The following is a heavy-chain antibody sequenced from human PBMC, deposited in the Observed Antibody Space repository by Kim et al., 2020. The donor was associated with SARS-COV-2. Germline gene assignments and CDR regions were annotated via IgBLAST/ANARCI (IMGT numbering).Heavy chain of an antibody. J-gene: IGHJ6*02. CDR1: GFTVSSNY. D-gene: IGHD3-9*01. V-gene: IGHV3-53*01. Sequence: GGSLRLSCAASGFTVSSNYMSWVRQAPGKGLEWVSVIYSGGSTYYADSVKGRFTISRDNSKNTLYLQMNSLRAEDTAVYYCARSPHSAYYDILTGNPLYYYYYGMDVWGQGTTVTVSS. CDR3: ARSPHSAYYDILTGNPLYYYYYGMDV. CDR2: IYSGGST.